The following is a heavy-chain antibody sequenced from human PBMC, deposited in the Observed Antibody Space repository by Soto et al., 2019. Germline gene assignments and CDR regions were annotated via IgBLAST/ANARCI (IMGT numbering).Heavy chain of an antibody. CDR1: GGSFRNYY. V-gene: IGHV4-34*02. D-gene: IGHD3-10*01. CDR3: AREERFPRSWCDP. CDR2: VNHSGEA. J-gene: IGHJ5*02. Sequence: QVELQQWGAGLLKPSETLSLTCGVYGGSFRNYYWIWVRQPPGKGLEWIGEVNHSGEATYNPSLQSRDSISLDTSNNHFSLKMTSVTAADAAIYFSAREERFPRSWCDPWGQGTQVTVSS.